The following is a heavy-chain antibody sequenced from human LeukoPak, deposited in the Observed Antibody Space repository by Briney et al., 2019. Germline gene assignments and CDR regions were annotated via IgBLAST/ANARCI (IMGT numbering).Heavy chain of an antibody. J-gene: IGHJ4*02. CDR3: ARERGWQQLPAL. CDR2: INPNSGGT. CDR1: GYTYTGYY. Sequence: GASVKVSCKASGYTYTGYYMHWVRQAPGQGLEWMGWINPNSGGTNDAQKFQGRVTMTRDTSISTAYMELSRLRSDDTAVYYCARERGWQQLPALWGQGTLVTVSS. V-gene: IGHV1-2*02. D-gene: IGHD6-13*01.